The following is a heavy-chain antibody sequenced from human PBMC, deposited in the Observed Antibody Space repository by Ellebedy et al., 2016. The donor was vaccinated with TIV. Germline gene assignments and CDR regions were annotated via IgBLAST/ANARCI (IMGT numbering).Heavy chain of an antibody. Sequence: AASVKVSCKASGYTFTSYGISWVRQAPGQGLEWMGWISAYNGNTNYAQKLQGRVTMTTDTSTSTAYMELRSLRSDDTAVYYCARDFNWGAVGAFDIWGQGTMVTVSS. CDR2: ISAYNGNT. D-gene: IGHD7-27*01. V-gene: IGHV1-18*01. CDR3: ARDFNWGAVGAFDI. CDR1: GYTFTSYG. J-gene: IGHJ3*02.